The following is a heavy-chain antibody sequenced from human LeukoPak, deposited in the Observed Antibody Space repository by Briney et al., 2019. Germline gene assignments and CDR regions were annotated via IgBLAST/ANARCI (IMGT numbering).Heavy chain of an antibody. CDR1: GGSISSYY. CDR3: ARDRYYYDSSGYGYGMDV. CDR2: IYYSGST. Sequence: SETLSLTCTVSGGSISSYYWSWIRQPPGKGLEWIGYIYYSGSTNYNPSLKSRVTISVDTSKNQFSLKLSSVTAADTAVYYCARDRYYYDSSGYGYGMDVWGQGTTVTVSS. D-gene: IGHD3-22*01. J-gene: IGHJ6*02. V-gene: IGHV4-59*12.